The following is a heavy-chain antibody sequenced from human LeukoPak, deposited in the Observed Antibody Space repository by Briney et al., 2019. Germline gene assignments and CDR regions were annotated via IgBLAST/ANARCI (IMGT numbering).Heavy chain of an antibody. J-gene: IGHJ4*02. V-gene: IGHV4-39*01. Sequence: SETLSLTCTVSSGSITNSSYYWGWIRQPPGKGLEWVGSIYYSGITYYNPSLKSRVTISVDTSKNQFSLKLNSVTAADAAVYYCARHRGFCSSSNCHPFDYWGQGTLVTVSS. CDR1: SGSITNSSYY. CDR2: IYYSGIT. D-gene: IGHD2-2*01. CDR3: ARHRGFCSSSNCHPFDY.